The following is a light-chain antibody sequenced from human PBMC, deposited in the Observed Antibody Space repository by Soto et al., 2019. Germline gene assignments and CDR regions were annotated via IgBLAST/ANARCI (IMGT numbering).Light chain of an antibody. CDR3: SSYTSSSTVG. CDR1: SSDVGGYNY. V-gene: IGLV2-14*01. J-gene: IGLJ2*01. Sequence: QSVLTQPASVSGSPGQSITISCTGTSSDVGGYNYVSWYQQHPGKAPQLMIYEVSNRPSGVSNRFSGSKSDNTASLTISGLQAEDEADYYCSSYTSSSTVGVGGGTKRTVL. CDR2: EVS.